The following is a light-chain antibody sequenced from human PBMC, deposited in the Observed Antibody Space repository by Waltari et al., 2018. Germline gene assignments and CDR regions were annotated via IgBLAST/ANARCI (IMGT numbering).Light chain of an antibody. Sequence: QSVLTQPPSASGTPGQRVTISCSGTNSNIGSNTENWYQQVPGTAPKLLINSRNLRPSGVPYLFSCSKSCTSASLSISGLQSEDEADYFFAAWDDRLNGPVFGGGTQLTVL. CDR2: SRN. J-gene: IGLJ2*01. CDR1: NSNIGSNT. CDR3: AAWDDRLNGPV. V-gene: IGLV1-44*01.